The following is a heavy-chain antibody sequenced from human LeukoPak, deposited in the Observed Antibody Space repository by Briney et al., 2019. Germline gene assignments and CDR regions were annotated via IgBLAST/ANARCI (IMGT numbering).Heavy chain of an antibody. CDR1: GGSISSYY. D-gene: IGHD5-24*01. CDR2: IYYSGST. V-gene: IGHV4-59*08. J-gene: IGHJ4*02. CDR3: ARQGPSRDGYNYGY. Sequence: SETLSLTCTVSGGSISSYYWSWIRQPPGKGLEWIGYIYYSGSTNYNPSLKSRVTMSIDTSKNQFSLKLSSVTAADTAVYYCARQGPSRDGYNYGYWGQGTLVTVSS.